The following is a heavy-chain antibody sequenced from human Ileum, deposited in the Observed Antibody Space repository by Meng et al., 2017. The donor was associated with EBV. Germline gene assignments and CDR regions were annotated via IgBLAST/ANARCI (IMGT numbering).Heavy chain of an antibody. CDR3: ARDLRVGGAFDY. J-gene: IGHJ4*02. Sequence: QVQLKQSRPGLVRPSETLSLTCTVSGASVTSSVYYWSWLRQSPGKGLEWLGYVNYNGDSTYNPSLKSRVTIFIDTSKKQFYLNLTSATAADTAIYYCARDLRVGGAFDYWGQGTLVTVSS. D-gene: IGHD1-26*01. CDR1: GASVTSSVYY. V-gene: IGHV4-61*08. CDR2: VNYNGDS.